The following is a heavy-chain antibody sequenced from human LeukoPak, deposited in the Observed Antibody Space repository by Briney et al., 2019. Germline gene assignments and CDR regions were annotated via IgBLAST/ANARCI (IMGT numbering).Heavy chain of an antibody. Sequence: SETLSLTCAVYGGSFSGYYWSWIRQPPGKGLEWIGEINHSGSTNYNPSLKSRVTISVDTSKNQFSLKLSSVTAADTAVYYCAKRIVVAGKPLEYWGQGTLVTVSS. CDR1: GGSFSGYY. CDR3: AKRIVVAGKPLEY. J-gene: IGHJ4*02. CDR2: INHSGST. V-gene: IGHV4-34*01. D-gene: IGHD6-19*01.